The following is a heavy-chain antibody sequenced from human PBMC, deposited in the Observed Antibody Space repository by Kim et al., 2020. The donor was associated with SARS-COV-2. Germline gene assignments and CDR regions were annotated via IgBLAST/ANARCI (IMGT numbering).Heavy chain of an antibody. V-gene: IGHV4-34*01. Sequence: SQTLSLTCAVYGGSFSGYYWSWIRQPPGKGLEWIGEINHSGSTNYNPSLKSRVTISVDTSKNQFSLKLSSVTAADTAVYYCARGNPVITFYYYYGMDVWGQGTTVTVSS. CDR2: INHSGST. CDR1: GGSFSGYY. D-gene: IGHD3-16*01. CDR3: ARGNPVITFYYYYGMDV. J-gene: IGHJ6*02.